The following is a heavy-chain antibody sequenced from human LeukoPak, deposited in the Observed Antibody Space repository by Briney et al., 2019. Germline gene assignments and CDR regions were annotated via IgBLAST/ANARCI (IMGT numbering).Heavy chain of an antibody. CDR3: TKGMTTLTTMFEY. CDR1: GFTFDDYA. D-gene: IGHD4-17*01. Sequence: GRSPRLSCAASGFTFDDYAMYWVRHGPGKGLEWVSSITWNGGRIAYADSAKGRFTISRDNAKNSLYLQMNSLRPEDTARYYCTKGMTTLTTMFEYWGQGTLVTVSS. V-gene: IGHV3-9*01. J-gene: IGHJ4*02. CDR2: ITWNGGRI.